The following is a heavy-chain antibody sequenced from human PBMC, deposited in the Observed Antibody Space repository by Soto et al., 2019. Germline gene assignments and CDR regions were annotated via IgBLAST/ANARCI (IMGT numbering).Heavy chain of an antibody. J-gene: IGHJ3*02. D-gene: IGHD2-2*01. Sequence: SGPTLVNPTQTLTLTCTFSGFSLSASGVAVGWIRQPPGKALEWLARIDWDDDKYYSTSLKTRLTISKDTSKNQVVLTMTNMDPVDTATYYCARIPQRWDAFDIWGQGTMVT. V-gene: IGHV2-70*11. CDR3: ARIPQRWDAFDI. CDR1: GFSLSASGVA. CDR2: IDWDDDK.